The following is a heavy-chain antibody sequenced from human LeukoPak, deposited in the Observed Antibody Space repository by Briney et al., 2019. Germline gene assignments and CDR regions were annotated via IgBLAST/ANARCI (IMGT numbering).Heavy chain of an antibody. J-gene: IGHJ4*02. D-gene: IGHD5-12*01. V-gene: IGHV1-2*02. CDR1: GYTFTGYY. CDR2: INPNSGGT. Sequence: GASVKVPCKASGYTFTGYYMHWVRQAPGQGLEWMGWINPNSGGTNYAQKFQGRVTMTRDTSISTAYMELSRLRSDDTAVYYCARATDSGFDYFDYWGQGTLVTVSS. CDR3: ARATDSGFDYFDY.